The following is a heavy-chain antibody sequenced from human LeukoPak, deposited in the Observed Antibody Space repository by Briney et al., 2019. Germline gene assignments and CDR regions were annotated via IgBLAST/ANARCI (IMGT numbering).Heavy chain of an antibody. CDR1: GSTFSSYA. J-gene: IGHJ6*02. CDR2: ISGSGGST. Sequence: GGSLRLSCAASGSTFSSYAMNWVRQAPGKGLEWVSSISGSGGSTYYADSVKGRFTISRDNAKNSLYLQMNSLRAEDTAVYYCARWSYYGMDVWGQGTTVTVSS. V-gene: IGHV3-21*01. CDR3: ARWSYYGMDV. D-gene: IGHD3-3*01.